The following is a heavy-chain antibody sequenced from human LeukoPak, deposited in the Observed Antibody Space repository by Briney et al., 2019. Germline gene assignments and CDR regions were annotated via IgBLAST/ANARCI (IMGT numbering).Heavy chain of an antibody. CDR3: AKVEMSTSPGGIDY. D-gene: IGHD5-24*01. Sequence: QAGGSLTLACAASGFTFSNCGMHWVRQAPGKGLEWVTFIRFDGTNKYYADSVKGRFTISRDNSKNTLYLQMNSLRVEDTAMYYCAKVEMSTSPGGIDYWGQVTLVTVSS. V-gene: IGHV3-30*02. CDR2: IRFDGTNK. CDR1: GFTFSNCG. J-gene: IGHJ4*02.